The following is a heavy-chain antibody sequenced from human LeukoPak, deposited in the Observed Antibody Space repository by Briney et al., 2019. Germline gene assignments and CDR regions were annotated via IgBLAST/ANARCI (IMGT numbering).Heavy chain of an antibody. CDR1: GGSIRSYY. V-gene: IGHV4-59*01. Sequence: SETLSLTCTVSGGSIRSYYWSWIRQPPGKGLEWIGYIYYSGSTNYNPSLKSRVTISVDTSKNQFSLKLSSVTAADTAVYYCVRGDSTFDIWGQGTMVTVSS. J-gene: IGHJ3*02. CDR3: VRGDSTFDI. D-gene: IGHD2-21*02. CDR2: IYYSGST.